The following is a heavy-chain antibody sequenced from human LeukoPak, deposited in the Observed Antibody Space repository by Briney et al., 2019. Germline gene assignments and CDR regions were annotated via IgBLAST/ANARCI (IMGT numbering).Heavy chain of an antibody. CDR2: INPNSGGT. CDR1: GYTFTGYY. CDR3: ARVATVYYYYYYMDV. J-gene: IGHJ6*03. D-gene: IGHD5-12*01. V-gene: IGHV1-2*02. Sequence: ASVKVSCKASGYTFTGYYMHWVRQAPGQGLEWMGWINPNSGGTNYAQKFQGRVTMTRDTSISTAYMELSRLRSDDTAVYYCARVATVYYYYYYMDVWGKGTTVTISS.